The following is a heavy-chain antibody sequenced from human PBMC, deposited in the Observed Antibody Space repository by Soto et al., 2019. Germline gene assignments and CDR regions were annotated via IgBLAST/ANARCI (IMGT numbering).Heavy chain of an antibody. V-gene: IGHV3-11*06. J-gene: IGHJ4*02. CDR3: ATGQDCSGGSCFDFDY. CDR1: ELIFSDYY. Sequence: QVQLVESGGGLVKPGGSLRLSGAASELIFSDYYMNWIRQAPGKGLEWVAVISYSGSYTNYADSVKGRFSVSRDNTKSSLYLQMNSLRVEDTALYYCATGQDCSGGSCFDFDYWGQGTRVTVSS. D-gene: IGHD2-15*01. CDR2: ISYSGSYT.